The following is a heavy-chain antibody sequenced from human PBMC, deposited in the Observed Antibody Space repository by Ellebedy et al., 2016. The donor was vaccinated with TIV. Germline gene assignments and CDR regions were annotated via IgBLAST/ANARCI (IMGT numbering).Heavy chain of an antibody. V-gene: IGHV3-30*03. CDR2: VSYLGTYQ. CDR3: TSLTDSVGESAFDI. CDR1: GFNFKKYG. D-gene: IGHD1-26*01. Sequence: GGSLRLSXAASGFNFKKYGMHWVRQAPGKGLEWVGLVSYLGTYQNYAESVEGRFTISRDNTNNILYLQMNSLRREDTAVYYCTSLTDSVGESAFDIWGQGTMVTVSS. J-gene: IGHJ3*02.